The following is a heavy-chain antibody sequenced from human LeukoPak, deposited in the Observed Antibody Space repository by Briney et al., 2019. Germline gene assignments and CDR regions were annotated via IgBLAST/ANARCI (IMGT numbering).Heavy chain of an antibody. CDR2: ISWNSGSI. V-gene: IGHV3-9*01. D-gene: IGHD4-17*01. J-gene: IGHJ6*02. Sequence: GRSLRLSCAASGFTFDDYAMHWVRHAPGKGLEWVSGISWNSGSIGYADSVKGRFTISRDNAKNSLYLQMNSLRAEDTAVYYCARSPTVTTYYYYGMDVWGQGTTVTVSS. CDR1: GFTFDDYA. CDR3: ARSPTVTTYYYYGMDV.